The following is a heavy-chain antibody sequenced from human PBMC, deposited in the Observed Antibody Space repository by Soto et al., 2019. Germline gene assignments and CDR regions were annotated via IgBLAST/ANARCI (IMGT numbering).Heavy chain of an antibody. CDR2: ISYDGSNK. D-gene: IGHD2-8*01. J-gene: IGHJ4*02. CDR3: ASLDGLYYFDY. Sequence: GGSLRLSCAASGFTFSSYAMHWVRQAPGKGLEWVAVISYDGSNKYYADSVKGRFTISRDNSKNSLYLQMNSLRAEDAAVYYCASLDGLYYFDYWGQGTLVTVSS. CDR1: GFTFSSYA. V-gene: IGHV3-30-3*01.